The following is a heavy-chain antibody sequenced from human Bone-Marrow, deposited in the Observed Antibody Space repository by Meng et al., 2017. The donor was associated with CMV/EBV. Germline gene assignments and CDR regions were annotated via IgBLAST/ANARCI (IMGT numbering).Heavy chain of an antibody. V-gene: IGHV1-18*01. CDR3: ARWGSSSDGYYYYGMDV. J-gene: IGHJ6*02. D-gene: IGHD6-6*01. Sequence: ASVKVSCKASGYTFVNYGLSWVRQAPGQGLEWMGWISIYNGHTSYAEKFQDRVTMTTDTSTSTAYMELRRLTSHDTAMYYCARWGSSSDGYYYYGMDVWGQGTTVTVSS. CDR1: GYTFVNYG. CDR2: ISIYNGHT.